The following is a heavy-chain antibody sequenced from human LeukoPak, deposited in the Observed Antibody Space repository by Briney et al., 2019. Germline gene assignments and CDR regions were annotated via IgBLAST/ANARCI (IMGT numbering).Heavy chain of an antibody. CDR3: ARPQYDSSGYYYFDY. J-gene: IGHJ4*02. Sequence: PGESLKISCKGSGYSFTSYWIGWVRQMPGKGLEWMGIIYPGDSDTRYSPSFQGQVTISADKSISTAYLQWSSLKASDTAMYYCARPQYDSSGYYYFDYWGQGTLVTVSS. CDR2: IYPGDSDT. D-gene: IGHD3-22*01. CDR1: GYSFTSYW. V-gene: IGHV5-51*01.